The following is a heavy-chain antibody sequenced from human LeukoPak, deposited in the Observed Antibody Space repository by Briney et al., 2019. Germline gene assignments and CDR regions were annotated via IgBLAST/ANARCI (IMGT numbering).Heavy chain of an antibody. CDR2: IYTSGST. D-gene: IGHD3-16*02. Sequence: PSETLSLTCTVSGGSISSGSYYWSWIRQPAGKGLEWIGRIYTSGSTNYNPSLKSRVTISVDTSKNQFSLKLSSVTAADTAVYYCARHNYVWGSYRWPWYFDLWGRGTLVTVSS. J-gene: IGHJ2*01. V-gene: IGHV4-61*02. CDR3: ARHNYVWGSYRWPWYFDL. CDR1: GGSISSGSYY.